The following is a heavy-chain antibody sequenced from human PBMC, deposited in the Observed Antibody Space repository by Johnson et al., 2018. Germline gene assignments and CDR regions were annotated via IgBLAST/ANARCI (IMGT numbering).Heavy chain of an antibody. CDR3: ARYRYCGGGSCYSVSGMDV. J-gene: IGHJ6*02. CDR1: GYTFISYD. D-gene: IGHD2-15*01. Sequence: QVQLVQSGAEVKKPGASVKVSCKASGYTFISYDINWVRQATGQGLEWMGWMNPNSGNTGYAQTFQGRVTMTRNNSISTAYMELSSLRSADTAVYYCARYRYCGGGSCYSVSGMDVWGQGTTVTVSS. CDR2: MNPNSGNT. V-gene: IGHV1-8*01.